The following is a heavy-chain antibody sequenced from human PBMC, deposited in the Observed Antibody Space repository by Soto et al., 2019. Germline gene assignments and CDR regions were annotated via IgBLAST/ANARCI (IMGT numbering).Heavy chain of an antibody. J-gene: IGHJ4*02. CDR1: GYTFTSYD. V-gene: IGHV1-8*01. Sequence: QVQLVQSGAEVKKPGASVKVACKASGYTFTSYDIKWVRQATGQGLEWMGWMNPTTGSTGFAQKFQGRVTMISNTTISAAYLELSRLTSEDTAVYYCASGRLGAGTVDSWGQGTLVTVSS. CDR3: ASGRLGAGTVDS. D-gene: IGHD1-7*01. CDR2: MNPTTGST.